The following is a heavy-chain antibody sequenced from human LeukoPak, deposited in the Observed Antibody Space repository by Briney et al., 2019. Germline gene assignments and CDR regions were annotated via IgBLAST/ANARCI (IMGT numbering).Heavy chain of an antibody. CDR2: INPSDGST. Sequence: ASVKVSCKASGYTFTSYYMHWVRQAPGQGLEWMGIINPSDGSTSYAQKFHGRVTMTRDTSTSTAYMELSSLRSEDTAVYYCARAGGYCGRISCPYYFDYWGQGSLVAVSS. CDR3: ARAGGYCGRISCPYYFDY. CDR1: GYTFTSYY. D-gene: IGHD2-15*01. V-gene: IGHV1-46*01. J-gene: IGHJ4*02.